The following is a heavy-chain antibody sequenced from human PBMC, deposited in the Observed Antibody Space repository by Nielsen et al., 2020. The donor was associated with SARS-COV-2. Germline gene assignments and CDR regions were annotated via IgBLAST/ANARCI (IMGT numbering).Heavy chain of an antibody. CDR3: ARVPYSGSYLPYYYYGMDV. Sequence: SETLSLTCAVYGGSFSGYYWSWIRQPPGKGLEWIGEINHSGSTNYNPSLKSRVTISVDTSKNQFSLKLSSVTAADTAVYYCARVPYSGSYLPYYYYGMDVWGQGTTVTVSS. CDR1: GGSFSGYY. D-gene: IGHD1-26*01. J-gene: IGHJ6*02. CDR2: INHSGST. V-gene: IGHV4-34*01.